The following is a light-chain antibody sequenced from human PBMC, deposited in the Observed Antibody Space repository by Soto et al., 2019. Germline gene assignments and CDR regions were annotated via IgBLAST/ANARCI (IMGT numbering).Light chain of an antibody. J-gene: IGLJ1*01. CDR3: GSYTTRSNYV. CDR2: DVS. Sequence: QSALPQPASVSGSPGQSITISCTGTSSDIDAYNYVSWYQQHPGKAPKLMIYDVSNRPSGISNRFSGSKSGNTASLTISGLQAEDEADYYCGSYTTRSNYVFGPGTKVTVL. CDR1: SSDIDAYNY. V-gene: IGLV2-14*01.